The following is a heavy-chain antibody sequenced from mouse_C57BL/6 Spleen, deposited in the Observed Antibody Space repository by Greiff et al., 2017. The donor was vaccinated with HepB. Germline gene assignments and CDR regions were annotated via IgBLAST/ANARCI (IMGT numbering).Heavy chain of an antibody. CDR1: GYTFTSYW. CDR3: GYGQRGFLYFDV. CDR2: IDPSDSET. J-gene: IGHJ1*03. Sequence: QVQLQQPGAELVRPGSSVKLSCKASGYTFTSYWMHWVKQRPIQGLEWIGNIDPSDSETHYNQKFKDKATLTVDKSSSTAYMQLSSLTSEDSAVYYCGYGQRGFLYFDVWGTGTTVTVSS. V-gene: IGHV1-52*01. D-gene: IGHD1-2*01.